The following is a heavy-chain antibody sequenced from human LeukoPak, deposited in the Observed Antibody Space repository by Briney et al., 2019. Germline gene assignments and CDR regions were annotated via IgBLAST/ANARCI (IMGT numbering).Heavy chain of an antibody. CDR1: GYTFTSYY. J-gene: IGHJ2*01. D-gene: IGHD3-22*01. Sequence: GASVKVSCKASGYTFTSYYMHWVRRAPGQGLEWMGIINPSGGSTSYAQKFQGRVTITADESTSTAYMELSSLRSEDTAVYYCARVRGSMDYYDSSGYRPHTDWYFDLWGRGTLVTVSS. CDR2: INPSGGST. V-gene: IGHV1-46*01. CDR3: ARVRGSMDYYDSSGYRPHTDWYFDL.